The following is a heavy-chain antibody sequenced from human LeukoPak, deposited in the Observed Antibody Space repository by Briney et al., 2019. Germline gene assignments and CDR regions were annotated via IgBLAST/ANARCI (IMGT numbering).Heavy chain of an antibody. J-gene: IGHJ4*02. D-gene: IGHD1-26*01. CDR3: ARGRVGGNY. Sequence: SETLSLTCTVSGGSISDYYWNWIRQPPGKGLEWIGYISDSGNTYYNPSPKSRITISADTSKNQFSLKLSSVTAADTAVYYCARGRVGGNYWGQGTLVTVSS. CDR2: ISDSGNT. CDR1: GGSISDYY. V-gene: IGHV4-59*01.